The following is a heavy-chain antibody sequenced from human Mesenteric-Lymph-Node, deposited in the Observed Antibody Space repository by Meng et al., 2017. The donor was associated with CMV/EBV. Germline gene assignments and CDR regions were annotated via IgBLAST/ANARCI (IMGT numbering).Heavy chain of an antibody. J-gene: IGHJ4*02. CDR2: TYYRSKWYN. Sequence: TCAISGDSVSSNIATWHWIRQSPSRGLEWLGRTYYRSKWYNDYAPSVKSRITINPDTSKNQFSLHLNSVTPEDTAVYYCATGSDCDYWGRGTLVTSPQ. D-gene: IGHD3-9*01. V-gene: IGHV6-1*01. CDR3: ATGSDCDY. CDR1: GDSVSSNIAT.